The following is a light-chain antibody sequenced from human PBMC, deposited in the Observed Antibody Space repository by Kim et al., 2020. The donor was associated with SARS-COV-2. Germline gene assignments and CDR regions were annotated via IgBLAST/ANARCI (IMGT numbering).Light chain of an antibody. CDR1: SSDVGGYKY. J-gene: IGLJ3*02. V-gene: IGLV2-14*01. CDR2: DVS. Sequence: QSALTQPASVSGSPGQSITISCTGTSSDVGGYKYVSWYQQHPGKAPKLVIYDVSKRPSGVSNRFSGFKSGNTASLTISGLQAEDEADYYCSSYTSSSLWVFGGGTQLTVL. CDR3: SSYTSSSLWV.